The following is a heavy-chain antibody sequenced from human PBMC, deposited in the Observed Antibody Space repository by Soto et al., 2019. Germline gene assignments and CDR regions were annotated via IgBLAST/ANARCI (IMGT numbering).Heavy chain of an antibody. J-gene: IGHJ6*02. Sequence: GGSLRLSCEVSGFSFSDYYMNWIRQAAGKGLEWVSYISSDSIYTHYADSVKGRFTISRDNAKNSLYLQMNSLRVEDTAVYYCARMHFDYYYGLDVWGQGTTVTVSS. CDR3: ARMHFDYYYGLDV. V-gene: IGHV3-11*06. CDR1: GFSFSDYY. CDR2: ISSDSIYT. D-gene: IGHD3-3*02.